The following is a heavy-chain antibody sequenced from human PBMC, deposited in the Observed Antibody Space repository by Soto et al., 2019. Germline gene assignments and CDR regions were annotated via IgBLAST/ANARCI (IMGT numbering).Heavy chain of an antibody. J-gene: IGHJ5*02. Sequence: SETLSLTCTVSGGSISSGDYYWSWIRQPPGKGLEWIGYIYYSGSTYYNPSLKSRVTISVDTSKNQFSLKLSSVTAADTAVYYCARGNILTGYPPHNWFDPWGQGTLVTVSS. CDR3: ARGNILTGYPPHNWFDP. CDR2: IYYSGST. CDR1: GGSISSGDYY. D-gene: IGHD3-9*01. V-gene: IGHV4-30-4*01.